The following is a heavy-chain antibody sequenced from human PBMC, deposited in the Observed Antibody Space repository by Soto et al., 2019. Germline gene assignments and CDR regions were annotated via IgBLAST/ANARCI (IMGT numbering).Heavy chain of an antibody. CDR1: GFTFSSYA. Sequence: GGSLRLSCAASGFTFSSYAMSWVRQAPGKGLEWVSAISGSGGSTYYADSVKGRFTISRDNSKNTLYLQMNSLRAEDTAVYYCAKDLSRAHVDFDAFDIWGQGTMVTVSS. V-gene: IGHV3-23*01. D-gene: IGHD2-2*01. CDR2: ISGSGGST. CDR3: AKDLSRAHVDFDAFDI. J-gene: IGHJ3*02.